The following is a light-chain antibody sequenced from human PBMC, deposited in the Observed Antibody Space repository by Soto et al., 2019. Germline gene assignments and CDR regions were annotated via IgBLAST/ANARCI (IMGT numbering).Light chain of an antibody. CDR1: QSISSY. V-gene: IGKV1-39*01. J-gene: IGKJ1*01. Sequence: DIQMTQSPSSLSASVGDRVTITCRASQSISSYLNWYQQKPGKAPKLLIYAASSLQSGVPSRFSGSGSGAEFTLTISSLQPDDFATYYCQQYNSYSRTFGQGTTVDIX. CDR2: AAS. CDR3: QQYNSYSRT.